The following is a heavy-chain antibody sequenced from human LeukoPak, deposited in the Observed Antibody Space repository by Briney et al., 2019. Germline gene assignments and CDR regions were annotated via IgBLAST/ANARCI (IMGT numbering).Heavy chain of an antibody. CDR3: ARDRSGYPFDY. CDR2: ISASNGNT. Sequence: WASVKVSCKASGYTFTSYGISWVRQAPGQGLEWMGWISASNGNTNYAQKLKGRVTMTTDTSTSTAYMELRSLRSDDTAVYYCARDRSGYPFDYWGQGTLVTVSS. J-gene: IGHJ4*02. CDR1: GYTFTSYG. V-gene: IGHV1-18*01. D-gene: IGHD5-12*01.